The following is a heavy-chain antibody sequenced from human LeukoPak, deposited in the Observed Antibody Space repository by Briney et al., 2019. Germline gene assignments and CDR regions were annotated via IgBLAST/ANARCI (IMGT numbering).Heavy chain of an antibody. Sequence: GGSLRLSCAVSGLTFSSYSMNWVRQAPGKGLDWVSSITSSSSYIYYADSVKGRFTISRDNAKNSLYLQMNSLRAEDTAVYYCARDLTVTSTCWFDRWGQGTLVTVSS. D-gene: IGHD4-11*01. J-gene: IGHJ5*02. CDR1: GLTFSSYS. CDR2: ITSSSSYI. V-gene: IGHV3-21*01. CDR3: ARDLTVTSTCWFDR.